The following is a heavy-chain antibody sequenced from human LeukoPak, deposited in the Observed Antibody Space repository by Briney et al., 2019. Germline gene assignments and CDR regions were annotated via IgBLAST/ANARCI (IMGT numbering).Heavy chain of an antibody. CDR1: GFSFSNYG. V-gene: IGHV3-33*01. D-gene: IGHD6-19*01. Sequence: GGSLRLSCVASGFSFSNYGMHWVRQAPGKGLEWVALIYYDATNKYYIDSVKGRFTISRDNSKNTLYLQMNSLRAEDTAVYYCARDGGYSSGWPLDYWGQGTLVTVSS. J-gene: IGHJ4*02. CDR2: IYYDATNK. CDR3: ARDGGYSSGWPLDY.